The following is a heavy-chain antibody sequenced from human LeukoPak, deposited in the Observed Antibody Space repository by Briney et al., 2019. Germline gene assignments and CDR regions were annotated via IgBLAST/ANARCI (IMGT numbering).Heavy chain of an antibody. CDR2: ISGTGGST. V-gene: IGHV3-23*01. CDR1: GFSFRNYA. J-gene: IGHJ4*02. Sequence: PGGSLRLSCEASGFSFRNYAMNWVRQAPGKGLEWVASISGTGGSTFYADFAKGRFTISRDNSKNTLYLQMNSLRAEDTAVYYCANDGPFDYWGQGTLVTVSS. CDR3: ANDGPFDY.